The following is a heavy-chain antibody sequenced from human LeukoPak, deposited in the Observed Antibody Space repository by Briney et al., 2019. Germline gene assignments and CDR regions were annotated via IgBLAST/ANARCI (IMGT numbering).Heavy chain of an antibody. Sequence: PGGSLRLSCAASGFTFSSYWMSWVRQAPGKGLEWVANIKQDGSEKYYVDSVKGRFTISRDNAKNSLYLQMNSLRAEDTAVYYCARPLYSGSYYSLLSNDAFDIWGQGTMVTVSS. CDR3: ARPLYSGSYYSLLSNDAFDI. D-gene: IGHD1-26*01. V-gene: IGHV3-7*01. CDR2: IKQDGSEK. J-gene: IGHJ3*02. CDR1: GFTFSSYW.